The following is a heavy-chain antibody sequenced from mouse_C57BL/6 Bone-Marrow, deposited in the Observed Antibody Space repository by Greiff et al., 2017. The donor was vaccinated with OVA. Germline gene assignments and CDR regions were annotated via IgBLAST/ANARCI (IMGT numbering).Heavy chain of an antibody. D-gene: IGHD1-1*01. CDR3: AREGICTTVVAPFDY. J-gene: IGHJ2*01. Sequence: VQLQQSGPGLVKPSQSLSLTCSVTGYSITSGYYWNWIRQFPGNKLEWMGYISYDGSNNYNPSLKNRISITRDTSKNQFFLKLNSVTTEDTATYYCAREGICTTVVAPFDYWGQGTTLTVSS. CDR1: GYSITSGYY. CDR2: ISYDGSN. V-gene: IGHV3-6*01.